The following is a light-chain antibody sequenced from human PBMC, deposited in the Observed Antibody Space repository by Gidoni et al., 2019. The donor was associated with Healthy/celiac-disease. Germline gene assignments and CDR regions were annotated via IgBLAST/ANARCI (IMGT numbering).Light chain of an antibody. J-gene: IGKJ2*01. V-gene: IGKV3-11*01. CDR3: QQRSNWPPT. CDR2: DAS. CDR1: QSVSSY. Sequence: IVLTQSPATLSLSPGERATLSCRASQSVSSYLAWYQQKPGQAPRLLLYDASNRATGIPARFSGRGSGTDFTLTISSLEPEDVAVYYWQQRSNWPPTFGQGTKLEIK.